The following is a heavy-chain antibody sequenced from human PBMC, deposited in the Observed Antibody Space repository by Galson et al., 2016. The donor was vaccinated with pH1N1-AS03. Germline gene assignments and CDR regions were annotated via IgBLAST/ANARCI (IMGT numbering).Heavy chain of an antibody. CDR2: VVTNGDT. D-gene: IGHD5-24*01. Sequence: SLRLSCAASGFRLTSIAMSWVRQAPGKGLEWVSGVVTNGDTYFADSVKGRFSISRDDPKNTMYLQMDSLGVEDTAIYYCAKDRVYNDAQWVFDCWGQGNPVTVSS. J-gene: IGHJ4*02. CDR1: GFRLTSIA. V-gene: IGHV3-23*01. CDR3: AKDRVYNDAQWVFDC.